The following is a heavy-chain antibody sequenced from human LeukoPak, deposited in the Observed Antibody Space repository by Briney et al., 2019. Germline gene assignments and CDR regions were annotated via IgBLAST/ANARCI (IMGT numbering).Heavy chain of an antibody. D-gene: IGHD2-2*01. J-gene: IGHJ6*02. CDR2: TSSSSSTI. CDR1: GFTFSGYD. CDR3: ARDQIPTTKYYGMDV. Sequence: GGSLRLSCAASGFTFSGYDMSWVRQAPGKGLEWVSYTSSSSSTIYYADSVKGRFTISRDNAKNSVYLQMNSLRAEDTAVYYCARDQIPTTKYYGMDVWGQGTTVTVSS. V-gene: IGHV3-48*04.